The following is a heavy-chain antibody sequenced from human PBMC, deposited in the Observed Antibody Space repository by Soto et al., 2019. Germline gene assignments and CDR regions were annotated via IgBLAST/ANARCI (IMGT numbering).Heavy chain of an antibody. D-gene: IGHD1-20*01. CDR1: GFFFKNYE. CDR3: ARDIDNRDYYYGLDV. V-gene: IGHV3-48*03. Sequence: PGGSLRLSCVASGFFFKNYEMNWFRQAPGKGLEWISYIGNSGNTIYVADSMRGRFTISRDNAKNSLFLQMNSLRADDTAVYYCARDIDNRDYYYGLDVWGQGTTVTVSS. J-gene: IGHJ6*02. CDR2: IGNSGNTI.